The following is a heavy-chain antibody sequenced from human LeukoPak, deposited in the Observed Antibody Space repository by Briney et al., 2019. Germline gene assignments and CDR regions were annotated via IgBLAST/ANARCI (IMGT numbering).Heavy chain of an antibody. CDR1: GYTFTGYY. CDR3: ARDSLGYCSGGSCYSSDY. D-gene: IGHD2-15*01. Sequence: ASVKVSCKASGYTFTGYYMHWVRQAPGQGLEWMGWINPNSGGTNYAQKFQGRVTMTRDTSISTAYMELSRLRSDDTAVYYCARDSLGYCSGGSCYSSDYWGQGTLVTVSS. V-gene: IGHV1-2*02. CDR2: INPNSGGT. J-gene: IGHJ4*02.